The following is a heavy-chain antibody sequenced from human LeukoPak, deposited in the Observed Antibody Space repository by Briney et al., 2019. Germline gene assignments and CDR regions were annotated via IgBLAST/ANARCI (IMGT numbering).Heavy chain of an antibody. D-gene: IGHD3-10*01. Sequence: SETLSLTCTVSGGSISSYYWSWIRQPPGKGLEWIGYIYYSGSTNYNPSLESRVIISVDTSKNQFSLKLSSVTAADTAVYYCARSRTTMVRGSPNWSFDCWGQGILVTVSS. V-gene: IGHV4-59*01. CDR1: GGSISSYY. CDR3: ARSRTTMVRGSPNWSFDC. J-gene: IGHJ4*02. CDR2: IYYSGST.